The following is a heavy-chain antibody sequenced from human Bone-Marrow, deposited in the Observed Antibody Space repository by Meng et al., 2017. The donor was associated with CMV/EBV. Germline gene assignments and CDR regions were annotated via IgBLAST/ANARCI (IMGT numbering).Heavy chain of an antibody. Sequence: GGSLRLSCAASGFTFSSYGMHWVRQAPGEGLEWVAFIRYDGSNKYYADSVKGRFTISRDNSKNTLYLQMNSLSAEDTAVYYCAKDHLRFMEWLTDGTDDMDDWGQGTTVTVSS. J-gene: IGHJ6*01. CDR2: IRYDGSNK. D-gene: IGHD3-3*01. CDR3: AKDHLRFMEWLTDGTDDMDD. CDR1: GFTFSSYG. V-gene: IGHV3-30*02.